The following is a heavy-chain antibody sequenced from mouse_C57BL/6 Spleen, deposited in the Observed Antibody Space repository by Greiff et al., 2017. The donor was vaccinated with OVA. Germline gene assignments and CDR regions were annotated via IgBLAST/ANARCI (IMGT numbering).Heavy chain of an antibody. CDR1: GFTFSSYA. J-gene: IGHJ2*01. V-gene: IGHV5-4*03. Sequence: DVMLVESGGGLVKPGGSLKLSCAASGFTFSSYAMSWVRQTPEKRLEWVATISDGGSYTYYPDNVKGRFTISRDNAKNNLYLQMSHLKSEDTAMYDCARPLYYGRSYFDGWGQGTTLTVSS. D-gene: IGHD1-1*01. CDR2: ISDGGSYT. CDR3: ARPLYYGRSYFDG.